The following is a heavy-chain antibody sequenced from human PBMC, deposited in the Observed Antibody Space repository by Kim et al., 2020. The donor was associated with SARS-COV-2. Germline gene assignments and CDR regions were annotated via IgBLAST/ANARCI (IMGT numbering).Heavy chain of an antibody. Sequence: GGSLRLSCAASGFTFGGNWMTWVRQAAGKGLEWVACINQDGSQKYYVDSAKGRFTISRDNAKNSVYLQMNSLRGEDTAVYYCARGRGVDYWGQGTLATVS. V-gene: IGHV3-7*04. CDR1: GFTFGGNW. CDR3: ARGRGVDY. CDR2: INQDGSQK. J-gene: IGHJ4*02.